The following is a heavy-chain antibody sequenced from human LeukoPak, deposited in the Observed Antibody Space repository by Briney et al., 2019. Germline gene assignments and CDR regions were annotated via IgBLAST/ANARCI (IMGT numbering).Heavy chain of an antibody. CDR2: IVVGSGNT. V-gene: IGHV1-58*01. D-gene: IGHD2-2*01. J-gene: IGHJ3*02. Sequence: EASVKVSCTASGFTFTSSAVQWVRQARGQRLEWIGWIVVGSGNTNYAQKFQERVTITRDMSTSTAYMELSSLRSEDSAVYFCAADRGCSTTSCSDAFDIWGQGTMVTVSS. CDR3: AADRGCSTTSCSDAFDI. CDR1: GFTFTSSA.